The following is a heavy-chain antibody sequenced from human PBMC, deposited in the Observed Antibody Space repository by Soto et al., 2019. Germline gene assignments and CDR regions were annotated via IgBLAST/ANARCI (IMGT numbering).Heavy chain of an antibody. CDR1: GGSISSSSYY. V-gene: IGHV4-39*01. CDR3: ARHLVRVGARFVDY. J-gene: IGHJ4*02. D-gene: IGHD1-26*01. Sequence: QLQLQESGPGLVKPSETLSLTCTVSGGSISSSSYYWGWIRQPPGKGLEWIGSIYYSGSTYYNPSLKSRVTISVDTSKNQFSLKLSSVTAADTAVYYCARHLVRVGARFVDYWGQGTLVTVSS. CDR2: IYYSGST.